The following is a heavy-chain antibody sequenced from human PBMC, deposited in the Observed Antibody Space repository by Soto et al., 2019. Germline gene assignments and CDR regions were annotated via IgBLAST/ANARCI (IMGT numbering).Heavy chain of an antibody. J-gene: IGHJ6*02. CDR3: AILREAGKHYYVVYF. V-gene: IGHV5-51*01. Sequence: GESLKISCKGSGYSFTSYWIGWVRQMPGKGLEWMGIIYPGDSDTRYSPSFQGQVTISADKSISTAYLQWSSLKASDTAMYYCAILREAGKHYYVVYFCGQGTTVTVSS. D-gene: IGHD6-19*01. CDR2: IYPGDSDT. CDR1: GYSFTSYW.